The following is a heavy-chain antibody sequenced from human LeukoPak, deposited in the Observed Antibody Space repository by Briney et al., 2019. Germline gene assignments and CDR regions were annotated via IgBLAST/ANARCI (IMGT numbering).Heavy chain of an antibody. CDR2: ISYDGSNK. Sequence: PGGSLRLSCAASGFTFSSYGMHWVRQAPGKGLEWVAVISYDGSNKYYADSVKGRFTISRDNSKNTLYLQMNSLRAEDTAVYYCAKGHSSTWYGTDVWGEGTTVTVSS. D-gene: IGHD6-13*01. CDR1: GFTFSSYG. J-gene: IGHJ6*04. V-gene: IGHV3-33*05. CDR3: AKGHSSTWYGTDV.